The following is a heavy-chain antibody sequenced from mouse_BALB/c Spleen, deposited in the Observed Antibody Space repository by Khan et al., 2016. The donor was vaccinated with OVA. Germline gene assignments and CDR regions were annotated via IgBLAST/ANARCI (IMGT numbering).Heavy chain of an antibody. J-gene: IGHJ2*01. Sequence: EVELVESGPGLVKPSQSLSLTCTVTGYSITSDYAWNWIRQFPGNKLEWMGFISYSGNTNYNPSLKSRISITRDTSKNQFFLHLNSVTNEDTATYYCARVYGGDFDYWGQGTTLTVSS. V-gene: IGHV3-2*02. CDR1: GYSITSDYA. CDR3: ARVYGGDFDY. D-gene: IGHD1-1*01. CDR2: ISYSGNT.